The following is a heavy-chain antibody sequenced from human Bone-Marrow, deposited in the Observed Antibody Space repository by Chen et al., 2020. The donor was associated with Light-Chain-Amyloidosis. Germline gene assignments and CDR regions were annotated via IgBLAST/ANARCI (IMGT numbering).Heavy chain of an antibody. CDR3: ASRRDGYNFDY. Sequence: EVQLEQSWPELKKPGESLKISCKGSGYTFPNYWIGWVRQMPGKGLEWMGVVYPDDSDARYSPSFEGQVTISADKSITTAYLKWRRMKASDTAMYYCASRRDGYNFDYWGQGTLVTVSS. J-gene: IGHJ4*02. CDR1: GYTFPNYW. V-gene: IGHV5-51*01. D-gene: IGHD5-12*01. CDR2: VYPDDSDA.